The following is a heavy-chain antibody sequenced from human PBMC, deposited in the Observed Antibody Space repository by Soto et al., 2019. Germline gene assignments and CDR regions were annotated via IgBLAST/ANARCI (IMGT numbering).Heavy chain of an antibody. J-gene: IGHJ6*02. V-gene: IGHV1-69*06. D-gene: IGHD2-2*01. CDR1: GGTFSSYA. CDR3: AAYYCSSTSCSDYYGMDV. Sequence: AVKVSCKASGGTFSSYAISWVRQAPGQGLEWMGGIIPIFGTANYAQKFQGRVTITADKSTSTAYMELSSLRSEDTAVYYCAAYYCSSTSCSDYYGMDVWGQGTTVTVSS. CDR2: IIPIFGTA.